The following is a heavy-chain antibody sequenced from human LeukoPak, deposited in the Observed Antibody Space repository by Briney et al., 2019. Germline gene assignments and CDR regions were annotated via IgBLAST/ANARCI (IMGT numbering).Heavy chain of an antibody. D-gene: IGHD3-3*01. Sequence: ASVKVSCKASGYTFTSYGIRWVRQAPGQGLEWMGWHSAYNGNTNYAQKLQGRGTMTTDTSTSTAYMELRSLRSDDTAVYYRAREYIRERYYDLWSGYSPDYMDVWGKGTTVTVSS. J-gene: IGHJ6*03. CDR3: AREYIRERYYDLWSGYSPDYMDV. CDR1: GYTFTSYG. V-gene: IGHV1-18*01. CDR2: HSAYNGNT.